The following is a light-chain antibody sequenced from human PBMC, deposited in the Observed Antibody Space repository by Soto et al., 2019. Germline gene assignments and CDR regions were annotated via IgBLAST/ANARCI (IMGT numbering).Light chain of an antibody. CDR2: DVT. Sequence: QSALTQPRSVSGSPGQSVTISCTGTSSDVGGYNFVSWYQQHPGKAPKFMIYDVTKRPSGVPDRFSGSKSGNTASLTISGLQGEDEADYYCCSYVGSYTSYVFGTGTKLTVL. CDR1: SSDVGGYNF. V-gene: IGLV2-11*01. CDR3: CSYVGSYTSYV. J-gene: IGLJ1*01.